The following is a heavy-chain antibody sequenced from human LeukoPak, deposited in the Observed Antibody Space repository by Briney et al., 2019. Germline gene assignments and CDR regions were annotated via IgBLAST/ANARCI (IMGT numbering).Heavy chain of an antibody. Sequence: ASVKVSRKASGYTFTSYGISWVRQAPGQGLEWMGWVSAYNGDTNYAQKLQGRVTMTTDTSTSTAYMELRSLRSDDTAVFYCARDRSSGGGANWFDPWGQGTLVTVSS. D-gene: IGHD6-25*01. J-gene: IGHJ5*02. V-gene: IGHV1-18*01. CDR2: VSAYNGDT. CDR3: ARDRSSGGGANWFDP. CDR1: GYTFTSYG.